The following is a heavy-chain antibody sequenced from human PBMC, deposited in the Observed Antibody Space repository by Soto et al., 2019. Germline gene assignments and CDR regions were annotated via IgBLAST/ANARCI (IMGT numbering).Heavy chain of an antibody. Sequence: ASVKVSCKASGYTFTGYYMHWVRQAPGQGLEWMGWINPNSGGTNYAQKFQGWVTMTRDTSISTAYMELSRLRSDDTAVYYCARDFDSSGYYVRYYYYYGMDVWGQGTTVTVSS. V-gene: IGHV1-2*04. J-gene: IGHJ6*02. D-gene: IGHD3-22*01. CDR2: INPNSGGT. CDR3: ARDFDSSGYYVRYYYYYGMDV. CDR1: GYTFTGYY.